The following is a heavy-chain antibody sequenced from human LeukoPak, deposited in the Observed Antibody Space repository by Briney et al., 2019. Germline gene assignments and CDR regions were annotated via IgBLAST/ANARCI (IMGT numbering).Heavy chain of an antibody. Sequence: ASVKVSCKASRYTFTSYYMHSVRQAPGQGLEWMGIINPSGGSTSNAQKFQGRVTMTRDTSTSTVYMELSSLRSEDTAVYYCARDAGATTPSPDYWGQGTLVTVSS. D-gene: IGHD1-26*01. V-gene: IGHV1-46*01. CDR1: RYTFTSYY. CDR2: INPSGGST. J-gene: IGHJ4*02. CDR3: ARDAGATTPSPDY.